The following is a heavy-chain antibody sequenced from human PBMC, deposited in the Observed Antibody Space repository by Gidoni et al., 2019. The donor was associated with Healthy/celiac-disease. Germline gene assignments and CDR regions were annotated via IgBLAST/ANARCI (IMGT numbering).Heavy chain of an antibody. Sequence: QVQLVQSGAEVKKPGASVKVSCKASGYTFTSYYMHLVRQAPGQGLEWMGKINPSGGRTSYAQKFQGRVTMTRDTSTSTVYMELSSLRSEDTAVYYCARLATNSPPPGDQYYFDYWGQGTLVTVSS. CDR2: INPSGGRT. D-gene: IGHD4-17*01. CDR1: GYTFTSYY. CDR3: ARLATNSPPPGDQYYFDY. J-gene: IGHJ4*02. V-gene: IGHV1-46*01.